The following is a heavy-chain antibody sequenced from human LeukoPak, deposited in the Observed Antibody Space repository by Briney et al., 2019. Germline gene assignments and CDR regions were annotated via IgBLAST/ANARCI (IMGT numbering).Heavy chain of an antibody. J-gene: IGHJ1*01. CDR2: IKQDGSEK. CDR3: E. CDR1: GFTFSNYW. D-gene: IGHD6-13*01. Sequence: GGSLRLSCVASGFTFSNYWMSWVRQSPGKGLEWVANIKQDGSEKYYVDSVKGRFTISRDNAGNSLYYCARRIAGSDTGGYFQEWGQGTLATV. V-gene: IGHV3-7*02.